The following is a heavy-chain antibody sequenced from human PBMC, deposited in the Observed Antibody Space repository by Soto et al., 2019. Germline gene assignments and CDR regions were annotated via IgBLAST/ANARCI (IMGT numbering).Heavy chain of an antibody. J-gene: IGHJ5*02. CDR3: AICWPRGGFAP. Sequence: QVQLVQSGAEVKKPGSSVKVSCKASGGTFSSYTISWVRQAPGQGLEWMGRIIPILGIANYAQKFQGRVTITAAQATSPAYLALSSLGPGDTAVSYCAICWPRGGFAPWGQGTLVTASS. CDR1: GGTFSSYT. CDR2: IIPILGIA. V-gene: IGHV1-69*02. D-gene: IGHD3-10*02.